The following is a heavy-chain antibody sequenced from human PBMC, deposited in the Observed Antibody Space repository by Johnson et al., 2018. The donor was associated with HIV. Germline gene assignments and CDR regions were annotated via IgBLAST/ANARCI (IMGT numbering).Heavy chain of an antibody. J-gene: IGHJ3*02. V-gene: IGHV3-23*04. CDR1: GFTFSSYA. CDR2: ISGSGGST. D-gene: IGHD3-10*01. Sequence: EMQLVESGGGLVQPGGSLRLSCAASGFTFSSYAMSWVRQAPGKGLEWVSAISGSGGSTYYADSVKGRFTISRDNSKNTLYLQMNSLRAEDTAVYYCAKDPGWFGEPGDAFDIWGQGTMVTVSS. CDR3: AKDPGWFGEPGDAFDI.